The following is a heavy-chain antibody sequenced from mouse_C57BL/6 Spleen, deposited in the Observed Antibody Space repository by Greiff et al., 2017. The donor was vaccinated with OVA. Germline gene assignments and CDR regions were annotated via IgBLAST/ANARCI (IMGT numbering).Heavy chain of an antibody. CDR3: ARGVGYYGSSTRFAY. D-gene: IGHD1-1*01. Sequence: VQLQQPGAELVRPGTSVKLSCKASGYTFTSYWMHWVKQRPGQGLEWIGVIDPSDSYTNYNQKFKGKATLTVDTSSSTAYMQLSSLTSEDSAVYYCARGVGYYGSSTRFAYWGQGTLVTVSA. V-gene: IGHV1-59*01. CDR1: GYTFTSYW. CDR2: IDPSDSYT. J-gene: IGHJ3*01.